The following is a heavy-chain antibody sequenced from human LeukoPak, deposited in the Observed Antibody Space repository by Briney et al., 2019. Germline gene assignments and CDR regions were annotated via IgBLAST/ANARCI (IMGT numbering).Heavy chain of an antibody. J-gene: IGHJ3*02. CDR1: GFTFSDYY. Sequence: GGSLRLSCAASGFTFSDYYMSWIRQAPGKGLEWVSSISTSSSYIYYADSVKGRFTISRDNAKKSLYLQMNSLRAEDTAVYYCARERSAWRIWGQGTMVTVSP. V-gene: IGHV3-11*06. CDR2: ISTSSSYI. D-gene: IGHD1-1*01. CDR3: ARERSAWRI.